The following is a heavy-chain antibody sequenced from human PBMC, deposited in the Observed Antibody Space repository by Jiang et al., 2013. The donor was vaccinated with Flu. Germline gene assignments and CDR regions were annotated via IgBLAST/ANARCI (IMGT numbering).Heavy chain of an antibody. Sequence: VQLVESGGGVVQPGRSLRLSCAASGFTFSSYGMHWVRQAPGKGLEWVAVISYDGSNKYYADSVKGRFTISRDNSKNTLYLQMNSLRAEDTAAYYCAKDSTTMVRGVILYYF. V-gene: IGHV3-30*18. J-gene: IGHJ4*01. D-gene: IGHD3-10*01. CDR1: GFTFSSYG. CDR2: ISYDGSNK. CDR3: AKDSTTMVRGVILYYF.